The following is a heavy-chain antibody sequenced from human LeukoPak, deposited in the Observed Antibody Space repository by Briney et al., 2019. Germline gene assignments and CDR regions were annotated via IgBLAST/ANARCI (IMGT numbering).Heavy chain of an antibody. CDR3: AREVGWGMVREVFVY. V-gene: IGHV3-48*04. Sequence: GGSLRLSCAASGFTFSSYNMNWVRQAPGKGLEWVSYISSSSSTIYYADSVKGRFTISRDNAKNSLYLQMNSLRAEDTAVYYCAREVGWGMVREVFVYWGQGTLVTVSS. D-gene: IGHD3-10*01. CDR1: GFTFSSYN. CDR2: ISSSSSTI. J-gene: IGHJ4*02.